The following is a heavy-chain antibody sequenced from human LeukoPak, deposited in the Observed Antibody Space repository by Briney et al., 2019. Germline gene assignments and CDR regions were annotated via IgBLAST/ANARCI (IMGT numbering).Heavy chain of an antibody. J-gene: IGHJ3*02. V-gene: IGHV3-23*01. CDR1: GFTFRSYA. CDR3: ARDGPSASEILSGIYNRAFDI. CDR2: ISGVGGTT. Sequence: GGSLSLSCAASGFTFRSYAMHWVRQAPGKGLEWVSTISGVGGTTYYPNSVKGLFTVSRDNSRNTVYLQMNSLRVEDTARYYCARDGPSASEILSGIYNRAFDIWGQGTMVTVSS. D-gene: IGHD3-9*01.